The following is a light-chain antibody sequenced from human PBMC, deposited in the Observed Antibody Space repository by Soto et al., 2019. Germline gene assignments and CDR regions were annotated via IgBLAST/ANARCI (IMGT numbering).Light chain of an antibody. J-gene: IGLJ1*01. CDR1: SSDVGSYNL. CDR2: EVS. CDR3: SSYAGSNNRVYV. V-gene: IGLV2-8*01. Sequence: QSVLTQPASVSGSPGQSITISCTGTSSDVGSYNLVSWYQQHPGKAPKLMIYEVSKRPSGVPDRFSGSKSGNTASLTVSGLQAEDEADYYCSSYAGSNNRVYVFGTGTKVTVL.